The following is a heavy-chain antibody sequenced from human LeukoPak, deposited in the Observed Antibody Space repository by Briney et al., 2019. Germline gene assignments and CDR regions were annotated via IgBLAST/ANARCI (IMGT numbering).Heavy chain of an antibody. D-gene: IGHD2-2*02. CDR1: GGSISNSY. CDR2: IHTSGTT. Sequence: PSETLSLTCTVSGGSISNSYWRWIRQPAGKGLEWIGRIHTSGTTNYNPSLKSRVTMSVDTSKNQFSLKLSSVTAADTAVYYCARGICSSTSCYTPGAFDIWGQGTMVTVSS. J-gene: IGHJ3*02. V-gene: IGHV4-4*07. CDR3: ARGICSSTSCYTPGAFDI.